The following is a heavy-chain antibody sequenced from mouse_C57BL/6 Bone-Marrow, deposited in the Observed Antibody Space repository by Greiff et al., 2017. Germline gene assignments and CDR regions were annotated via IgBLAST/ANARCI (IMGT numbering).Heavy chain of an antibody. J-gene: IGHJ3*01. V-gene: IGHV1-61*01. D-gene: IGHD2-4*01. CDR2: IYPSDSEN. Sequence: QVQLQQPGAELVRPGSSVKLSCKASGSTFTSYWMDWVKQRPGQGLEWIGNIYPSDSENHYNQKFKDKATLTVDKSSSTAYMQLSSRTSEDSAVYYCASGIYYDDDWFAYWGQGTLVTVSA. CDR1: GSTFTSYW. CDR3: ASGIYYDDDWFAY.